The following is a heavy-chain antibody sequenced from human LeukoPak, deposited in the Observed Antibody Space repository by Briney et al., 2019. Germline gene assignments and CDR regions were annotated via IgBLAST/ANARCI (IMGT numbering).Heavy chain of an antibody. CDR2: INSDGGRT. D-gene: IGHD5-24*01. J-gene: IGHJ4*01. V-gene: IGHV3-74*01. CDR3: ARGRNGFFDY. CDR1: GFTFSTSW. Sequence: GGSLRLSCAASGFTFSTSWMHWVRQAPGKGLVWVSQINSDGGRTRYADSVKGRLTISRDNAKNTVYSQMNSLRTDDTAMYYCARGRNGFFDYWGHGTLVTVSS.